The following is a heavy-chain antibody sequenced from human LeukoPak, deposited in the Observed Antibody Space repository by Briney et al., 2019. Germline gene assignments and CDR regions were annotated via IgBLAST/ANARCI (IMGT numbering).Heavy chain of an antibody. D-gene: IGHD2-15*01. CDR1: GYSFTSYW. J-gene: IGHJ4*02. Sequence: GESLKISCKGSGYSFTSYWIGWVRQMPGKGLEWMGIIYPGDSDTRYSPSFQGQVTISADKSISTAYLQRSSLKASDTAMYYCASQGGYCSGGSCYSHPGPFDYWGQGTLVTVSS. CDR3: ASQGGYCSGGSCYSHPGPFDY. CDR2: IYPGDSDT. V-gene: IGHV5-51*01.